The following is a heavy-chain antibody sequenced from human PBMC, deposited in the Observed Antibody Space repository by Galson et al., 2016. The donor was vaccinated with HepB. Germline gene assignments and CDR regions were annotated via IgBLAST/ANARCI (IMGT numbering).Heavy chain of an antibody. CDR3: PRDSPFGSGGEEHYYGMDV. D-gene: IGHD3-10*01. CDR2: FYYNGKA. CDR1: GGSISSGGYY. V-gene: IGHV4-31*11. Sequence: TLSLTCAVSGGSISSGGYYWSWIRQHPRKGLEWIGYFYYNGKAYYNPSLKSRVNISVDTSKNQFSLKLSSVTTADTAVYYCPRDSPFGSGGEEHYYGMDVWDQGTTVTVSS. J-gene: IGHJ6*02.